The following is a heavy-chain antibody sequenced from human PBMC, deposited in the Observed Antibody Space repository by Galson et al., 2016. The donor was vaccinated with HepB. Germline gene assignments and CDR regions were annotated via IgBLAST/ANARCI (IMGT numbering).Heavy chain of an antibody. Sequence: SVKVSCKASGYSFSNYGITWVRQAPGQGLEWMGWISTYNGNTDYDQKLHGRLTLTTDASTTTAYLELRSLRFDDTAVYYCARGSTATTPLAYWGQGTLVT. CDR2: ISTYNGNT. J-gene: IGHJ4*02. D-gene: IGHD4-11*01. V-gene: IGHV1-18*01. CDR3: ARGSTATTPLAY. CDR1: GYSFSNYG.